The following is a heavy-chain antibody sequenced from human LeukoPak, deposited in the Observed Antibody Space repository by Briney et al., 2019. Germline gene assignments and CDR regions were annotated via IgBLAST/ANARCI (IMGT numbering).Heavy chain of an antibody. J-gene: IGHJ5*02. CDR3: AAGYYYDSSGLNWFDP. Sequence: ASVKVSCKVSGYTLTELSMHWVRQAPGKGLEWMGGFDPEDGETIYAQKFHGRVTMTEDTSTDTAYMELSSLRSGDTAVYYCAAGYYYDSSGLNWFDPWGQGTLVTVSS. CDR1: GYTLTELS. D-gene: IGHD3-22*01. V-gene: IGHV1-24*01. CDR2: FDPEDGET.